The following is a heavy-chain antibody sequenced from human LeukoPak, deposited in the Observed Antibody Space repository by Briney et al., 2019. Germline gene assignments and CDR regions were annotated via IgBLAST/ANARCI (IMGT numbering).Heavy chain of an antibody. D-gene: IGHD3-10*01. Sequence: SETLSLTCAVYGGSFSGYYWSWIRQPPGKGLEWIGEINHSGSTNYNPSLKSRVTISVDTSKNQFSLKLSSVTAADTAVYYCARGDGYYGSRSYGESYNWFDPWGQGTLVTVSS. J-gene: IGHJ5*02. CDR1: GGSFSGYY. CDR3: ARGDGYYGSRSYGESYNWFDP. CDR2: INHSGST. V-gene: IGHV4-34*01.